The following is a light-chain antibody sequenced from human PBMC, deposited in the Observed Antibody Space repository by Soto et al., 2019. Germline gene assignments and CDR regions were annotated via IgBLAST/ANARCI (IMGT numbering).Light chain of an antibody. J-gene: IGKJ4*01. CDR3: QQRSDWPHT. CDR1: QSVSSD. CDR2: DAS. V-gene: IGKV3-11*01. Sequence: EIGLTQSPATLSLSPGERATLSCRASQSVSSDLAWYQQKPGQAPRLLVYDASTRATGIPARFSGSGSGTDFTLTISSLEPEDFAVYYCQQRSDWPHTFGGGTKVEIK.